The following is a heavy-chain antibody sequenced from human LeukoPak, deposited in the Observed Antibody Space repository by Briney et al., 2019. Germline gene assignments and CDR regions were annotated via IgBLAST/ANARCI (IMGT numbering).Heavy chain of an antibody. V-gene: IGHV1-18*01. Sequence: ASVKVSCKASGYTFTSYGISWVRQAPGQGLEWMGWISAYNGYTNYAQKLQGRVTMTTDTSTSTAYMELRSLRSDDTAVYYCARSLGYCSGGSCYFGNKLQGLYYFDYWGQGTLVTVSS. CDR3: ARSLGYCSGGSCYFGNKLQGLYYFDY. CDR1: GYTFTSYG. D-gene: IGHD2-15*01. CDR2: ISAYNGYT. J-gene: IGHJ4*02.